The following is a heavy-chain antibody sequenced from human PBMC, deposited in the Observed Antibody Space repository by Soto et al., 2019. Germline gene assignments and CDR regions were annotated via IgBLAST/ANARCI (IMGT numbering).Heavy chain of an antibody. CDR3: ALRRMAVVPEY. J-gene: IGHJ4*02. D-gene: IGHD2-2*01. CDR1: GDSISSYY. Sequence: QVQLQESGPGLVNPSETLSLTGAVSGDSISSYYCMWIRQPPGKGLESIGYLYYGRSANYNPSLKSRVTLSVDTSTNQCSLTLSSMTAADKDVYYCALRRMAVVPEYWCQGTLVTVSS. V-gene: IGHV4-59*01. CDR2: LYYGRSA.